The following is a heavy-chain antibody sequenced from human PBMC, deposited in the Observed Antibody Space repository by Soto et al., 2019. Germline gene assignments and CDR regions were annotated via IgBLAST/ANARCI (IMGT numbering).Heavy chain of an antibody. J-gene: IGHJ4*02. V-gene: IGHV4-39*02. CDR1: GGSISSSSYY. CDR3: AREGGRYCTGGSCQVDY. Sequence: QLQLQESGPGLVEPSETLSLTCTVSGGSISSSSYYWGWIRQPPGKGLEWIGSIYYSGNTYYTPSLKPRVTTSADTTNNQFSRKLSSVPAADTAVYYCAREGGRYCTGGSCQVDYWGQGTRVTVSS. CDR2: IYYSGNT. D-gene: IGHD2-15*01.